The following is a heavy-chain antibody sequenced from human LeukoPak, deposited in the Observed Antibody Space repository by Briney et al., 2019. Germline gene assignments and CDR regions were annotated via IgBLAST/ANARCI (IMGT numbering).Heavy chain of an antibody. CDR1: GFTFGKYW. V-gene: IGHV3-7*03. J-gene: IGHJ6*02. CDR2: INHNGNVN. Sequence: GGSLRLTCVASGFTFGKYWMSWVRQAPGKGLEWVASINHNGNVNYYVDSVKGRFTISRDNAKNSLYLQMSNLRAEDTAVYFCARGGGLDVWGQGATVTVSS. CDR3: ARGGGLDV. D-gene: IGHD3-16*01.